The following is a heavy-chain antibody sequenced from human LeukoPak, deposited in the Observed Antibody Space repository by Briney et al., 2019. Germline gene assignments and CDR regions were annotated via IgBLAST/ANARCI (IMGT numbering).Heavy chain of an antibody. CDR1: GGSSSGYY. V-gene: IGHV4-34*01. D-gene: IGHD3-10*01. J-gene: IGHJ6*03. CDR3: ARGRMVRGVISYYYYMDV. Sequence: SETLSLTCAVYGGSSSGYYWSWIRQPPGKGLEWIGEINHSGSTNYNPSLKSRVTISVDTSKNQFSLKLSSVTAADTAVYYCARGRMVRGVISYYYYMDVWGKGTAVTVSS. CDR2: INHSGST.